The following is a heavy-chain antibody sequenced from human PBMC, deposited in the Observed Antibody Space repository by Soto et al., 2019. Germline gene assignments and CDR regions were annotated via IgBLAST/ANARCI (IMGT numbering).Heavy chain of an antibody. CDR2: IIPKLGSA. V-gene: IGHV1-69*13. CDR3: ATWGGFLENARDFDY. CDR1: GGGNLRDYR. J-gene: IGHJ4*02. D-gene: IGHD3-3*01. Sequence: SVKVSCKASGGGNLRDYRTTWVRRAPGQGLEWMGGIIPKLGSANYAQKFQGRVTITADESTNSVYMELRSLRSDDTAVYYCATWGGFLENARDFDYWGQGTLVTVSS.